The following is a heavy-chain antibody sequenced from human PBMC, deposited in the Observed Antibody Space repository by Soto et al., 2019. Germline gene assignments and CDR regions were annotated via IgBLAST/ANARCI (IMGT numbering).Heavy chain of an antibody. D-gene: IGHD3-3*01. CDR2: IKSKTDGGTT. J-gene: IGHJ3*02. V-gene: IGHV3-15*01. CDR1: GFTCSNAL. CDR3: TTFLYYDFWSGPEGAFDI. Sequence: GVSLRLSCAASGFTCSNALMSCVRQSPGKGLEWVGRIKSKTDGGTTDYAAPVKGRFTISRDDSKNTLYLQMNSLKTEDTAVYYCTTFLYYDFWSGPEGAFDIWGQGTMVTVSS.